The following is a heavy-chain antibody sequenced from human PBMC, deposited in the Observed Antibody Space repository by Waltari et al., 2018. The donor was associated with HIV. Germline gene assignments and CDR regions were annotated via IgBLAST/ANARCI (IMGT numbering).Heavy chain of an antibody. Sequence: QVQVQESGPGLMKPSGTLSLTCDVSGGSISANWWSWVRQPPGKGLEWIGEIYHTGITNYNPSLKSRVTLSVDKSKSQFSLKLTSVTAADTAVYYCARAVAYYRDYWGQGTLVTVSS. CDR2: IYHTGIT. D-gene: IGHD3-10*01. V-gene: IGHV4-4*02. CDR3: ARAVAYYRDY. J-gene: IGHJ4*02. CDR1: GGSISANW.